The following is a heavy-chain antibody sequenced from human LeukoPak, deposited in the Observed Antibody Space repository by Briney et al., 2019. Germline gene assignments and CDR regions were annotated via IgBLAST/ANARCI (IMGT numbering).Heavy chain of an antibody. Sequence: ASVKVSCKASGYTFTSYGISWVRQAPGQGPEWMGWISVYNGNTDYAQKFRGRVTITTDESTSTAYMELSSLRSEDTAVYYCASSLYYDFWSGYYGDAFDIWGQGTMVTVSS. CDR2: ISVYNGNT. CDR3: ASSLYYDFWSGYYGDAFDI. J-gene: IGHJ3*02. V-gene: IGHV1-18*01. D-gene: IGHD3-3*01. CDR1: GYTFTSYG.